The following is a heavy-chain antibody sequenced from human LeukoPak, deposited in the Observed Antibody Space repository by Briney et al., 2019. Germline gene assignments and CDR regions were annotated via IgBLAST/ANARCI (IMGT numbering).Heavy chain of an antibody. J-gene: IGHJ6*03. CDR3: ARGQRSDAGWGLYYYYYYIDV. CDR2: INHSGNI. CDR1: GGSFSSFY. Sequence: SETLSLTCAVYGGSFSSFYWSWIRQPPGKGLEWIGEINHSGNINYNPSLKSRVTISVDASKNQFSLKVRSVTAADTAVYYCARGQRSDAGWGLYYYYYYIDVWGKGTTVTVSS. V-gene: IGHV4-34*01. D-gene: IGHD3-10*01.